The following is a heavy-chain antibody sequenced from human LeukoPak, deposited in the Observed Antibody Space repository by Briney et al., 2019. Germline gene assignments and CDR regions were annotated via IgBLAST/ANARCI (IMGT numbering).Heavy chain of an antibody. CDR3: AIWEDV. J-gene: IGHJ6*02. CDR2: ISGSGGGT. CDR1: GFTFSRYV. V-gene: IGHV3-23*01. D-gene: IGHD1-26*01. Sequence: GGSLRLSCAASGFTFSRYVMTWVRQAPGKGLEWVSSISGSGGGTFYADSVKGRFTISRDNSKNTLYLQMHSLTAEDTAVYYCAIWEDVWGQGTTVTVSS.